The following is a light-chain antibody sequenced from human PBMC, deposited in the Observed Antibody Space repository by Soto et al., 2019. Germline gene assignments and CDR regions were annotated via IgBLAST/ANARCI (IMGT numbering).Light chain of an antibody. CDR1: SSDVGGYNY. J-gene: IGLJ1*01. CDR3: SSYTSSSTYV. V-gene: IGLV2-14*01. CDR2: EVS. Sequence: QSVLTQPPSASGSPGQSVTISCTGTSSDVGGYNYVSWYQQHPGKAPKLMIYEVSNRPSGVSNRFSGSKSGHTASLAISGLQAEDEADYYCSSYTSSSTYVFGTGTKVTVL.